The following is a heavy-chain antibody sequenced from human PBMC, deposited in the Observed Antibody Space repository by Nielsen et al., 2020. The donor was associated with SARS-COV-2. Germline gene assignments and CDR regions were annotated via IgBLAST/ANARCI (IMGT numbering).Heavy chain of an antibody. D-gene: IGHD6-13*01. J-gene: IGHJ1*01. CDR1: GDSVSSDSAA. CDR2: TYFRSKWYY. V-gene: IGHV6-1*01. Sequence: SQTLSLTCAISGDSVSSDSAAWNWIRQSPSRGLEWLGRTYFRSKWYYGYAVSVKSRISINPDTSTNQVSLQLNSVTPEDTAVYYCARERGIAAAGSLQHWGQGTLVTVSS. CDR3: ARERGIAAAGSLQH.